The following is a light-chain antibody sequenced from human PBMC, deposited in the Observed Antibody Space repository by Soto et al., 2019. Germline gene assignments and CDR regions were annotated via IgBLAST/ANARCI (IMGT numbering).Light chain of an antibody. CDR1: SSDVGGYNY. Sequence: QSALTQPRSVSGSPVQSVTISCTGTSSDVGGYNYVSWYQQHPGKAPKLMIYDVSKRPSGVPDRFSGSKSGNTASLTISGLQAEDEADYYGCSYAGSSVVFGGGTKLTV. CDR2: DVS. V-gene: IGLV2-11*01. J-gene: IGLJ2*01. CDR3: CSYAGSSVV.